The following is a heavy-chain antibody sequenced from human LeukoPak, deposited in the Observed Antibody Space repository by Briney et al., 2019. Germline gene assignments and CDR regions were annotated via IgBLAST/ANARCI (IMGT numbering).Heavy chain of an antibody. D-gene: IGHD2-2*01. V-gene: IGHV1-69*13. CDR2: IIPIFGTA. J-gene: IGHJ4*02. Sequence: SVKVSCKASGGTISSYAISWVRQAPGQGLEWMGGIIPIFGTANYAQKFQGRVTITADESTSTAYMELSSLRSEDTAVYYCARAESPSTYCSSTSCYYFDYWGQGTLVTVSS. CDR1: GGTISSYA. CDR3: ARAESPSTYCSSTSCYYFDY.